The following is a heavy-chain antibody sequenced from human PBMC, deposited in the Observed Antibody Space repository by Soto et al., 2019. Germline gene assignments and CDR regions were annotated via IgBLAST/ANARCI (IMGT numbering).Heavy chain of an antibody. CDR3: ARDLYSPGR. Sequence: GGSLRLSCAASGVTCSSYWMSWVRQAPGKGLEWVANIKQDGSEKNYVDSVKGRFTISRDNAKNLLYLQMNSLRAEDTAVYYCARDLYSPGRWGQGTLVTVSS. V-gene: IGHV3-7*01. D-gene: IGHD2-15*01. J-gene: IGHJ4*02. CDR1: GVTCSSYW. CDR2: IKQDGSEK.